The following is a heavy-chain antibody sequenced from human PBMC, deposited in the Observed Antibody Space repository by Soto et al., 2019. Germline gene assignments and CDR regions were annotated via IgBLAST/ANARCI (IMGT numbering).Heavy chain of an antibody. J-gene: IGHJ6*02. V-gene: IGHV3-21*01. CDR1: GFTFSSYS. CDR3: ARVSIAAGSYYCYGMDV. D-gene: IGHD6-13*01. CDR2: ISSSSSYI. Sequence: GGSLRLSCAASGFTFSSYSMNWVRQAPGKGLEWVSSISSSSSYIYYADSVKGRFTISRDNAKNSLYLQMNSLRAEDTAVYYCARVSIAAGSYYCYGMDVWGQGTTVTVSS.